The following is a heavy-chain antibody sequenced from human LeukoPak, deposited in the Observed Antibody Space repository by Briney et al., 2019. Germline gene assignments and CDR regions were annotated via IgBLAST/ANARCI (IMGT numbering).Heavy chain of an antibody. J-gene: IGHJ6*03. D-gene: IGHD6-13*01. V-gene: IGHV3-21*01. CDR3: AKVDSSSWYFYYYYMDV. Sequence: GGSLRLSCAASGFTFSSYNMNWVRQAPGKGLEWVSSITSSSSYIYYADSVKGRFTISRDNSKNTLYLQMNSLRAEDTAVYYCAKVDSSSWYFYYYYMDVWGKGTTVTISS. CDR2: ITSSSSYI. CDR1: GFTFSSYN.